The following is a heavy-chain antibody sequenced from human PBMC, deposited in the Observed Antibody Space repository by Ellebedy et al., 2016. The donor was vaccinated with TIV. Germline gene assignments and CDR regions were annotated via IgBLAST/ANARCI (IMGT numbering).Heavy chain of an antibody. J-gene: IGHJ4*02. CDR3: ARTPESSGHYYMGGDYFDY. D-gene: IGHD3-22*01. CDR1: GFTFSSYA. V-gene: IGHV3-23*01. Sequence: GGSLRLSXAASGFTFSSYAMNWVRQAPGKGLEWVSGISGSGDTTYYADSVKGRFTISRDNSKNTLYLQMNSLRAEDTAVYYCARTPESSGHYYMGGDYFDYWGQGTLVTVS. CDR2: ISGSGDTT.